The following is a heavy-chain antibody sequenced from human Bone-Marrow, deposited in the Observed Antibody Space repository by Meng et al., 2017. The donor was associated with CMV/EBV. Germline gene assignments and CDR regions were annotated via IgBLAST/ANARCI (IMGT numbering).Heavy chain of an antibody. CDR1: GFIFSSHW. CDR3: ARTFDY. CDR2: MNQDGSQK. Sequence: GESLKISCAASGFIFSSHWMTWVRQAPGKGLEWVANMNQDGSQKNYVDSVKGRFTISRDNAKNSLYLQMNSLRAEDTAVYYCARTFDYWGQGTLVTVSS. J-gene: IGHJ4*02. V-gene: IGHV3-7*01.